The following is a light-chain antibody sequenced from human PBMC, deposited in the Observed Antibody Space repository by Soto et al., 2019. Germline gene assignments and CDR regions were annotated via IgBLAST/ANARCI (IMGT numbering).Light chain of an antibody. V-gene: IGLV1-51*01. Sequence: QSVLTQPPSVSAAPGRKVTISCSGSSSNIGNNYVSWYQHLPGTAPKLLIYDNNKRPSGIPDRFSGSKSGTSATLGITGLQTGDEADYYCGTWDSSLSAVFGGGTKLTVL. CDR3: GTWDSSLSAV. CDR2: DNN. J-gene: IGLJ2*01. CDR1: SSNIGNNY.